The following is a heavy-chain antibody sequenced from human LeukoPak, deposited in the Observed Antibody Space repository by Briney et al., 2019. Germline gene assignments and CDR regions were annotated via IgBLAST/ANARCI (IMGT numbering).Heavy chain of an antibody. J-gene: IGHJ4*02. CDR2: INPSVGST. CDR1: GYTFTSYY. V-gene: IGHV1-46*01. CDR3: ARGESISIFGGDVDY. Sequence: ASVKVSCKASGYTFTSYYMHWVRQAPGQGLEWMGIINPSVGSTSYAQKFQGRVTMTRDTSTSTIYMELSSLRSEDTAVYYCARGESISIFGGDVDYWGQGTLLTVSP. D-gene: IGHD3-3*01.